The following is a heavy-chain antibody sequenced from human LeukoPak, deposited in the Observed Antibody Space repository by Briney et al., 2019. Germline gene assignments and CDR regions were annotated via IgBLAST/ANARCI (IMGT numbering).Heavy chain of an antibody. Sequence: GGSLRLSCAASGFTFSESWMTWVRQAPGQGLEWVAHINHEGGGIQYVYSVKGRFTISRDNAKGSVYLQMNSLRAEDTAIYHCATYINWVAGDVWGQGTTVIV. CDR1: GFTFSESW. D-gene: IGHD1-1*01. J-gene: IGHJ6*02. CDR3: ATYINWVAGDV. CDR2: INHEGGGI. V-gene: IGHV3-7*01.